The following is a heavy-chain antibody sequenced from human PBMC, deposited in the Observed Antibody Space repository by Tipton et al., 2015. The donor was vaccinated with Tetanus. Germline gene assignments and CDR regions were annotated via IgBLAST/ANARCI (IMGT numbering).Heavy chain of an antibody. Sequence: GLVKPSETLSLICTVSGGSMNSYYWSWIRQPPGKGLEWIGYIYYTGSTNYNPSLKSRVTMSVDTSKRQFSLKLNSVTAADTAVYYCARGWGSSWYYFDYWGQGILVTVSS. CDR1: GGSMNSYY. J-gene: IGHJ4*02. V-gene: IGHV4-59*12. CDR2: IYYTGST. CDR3: ARGWGSSWYYFDY. D-gene: IGHD6-13*01.